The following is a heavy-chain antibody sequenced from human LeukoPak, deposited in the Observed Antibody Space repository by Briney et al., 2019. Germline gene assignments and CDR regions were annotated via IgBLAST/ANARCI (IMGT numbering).Heavy chain of an antibody. Sequence: PGGSKISCSAASGFTFSSYSVIWVRQAPGKGLEWVSSISSRSNYIYYADSVKGRFTISRDNAKNSLYLQMNSLRAEDTAVYYCARGGLDDDGDYHDAFDIWGRGPWLPVSS. CDR2: ISSRSNYI. J-gene: IGHJ3*02. V-gene: IGHV3-21*06. CDR3: ARGGLDDDGDYHDAFDI. D-gene: IGHD4-17*01. CDR1: GFTFSSYS.